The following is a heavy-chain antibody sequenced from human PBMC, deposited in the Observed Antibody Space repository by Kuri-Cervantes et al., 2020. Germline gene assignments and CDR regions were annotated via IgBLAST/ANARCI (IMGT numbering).Heavy chain of an antibody. CDR1: GGSISSGGYS. J-gene: IGHJ5*02. V-gene: IGHV4-30-2*01. D-gene: IGHD4-17*01. CDR3: ARAPGDYGLEGNNWFDP. CDR2: IYHSGST. Sequence: SQTLSLTCAVSGGSISSGGYSWSWIRQPPGKGLEWIGYIYHSGSTYYNPSLKSQVTISVDRSKNQFSLKLSSVTAADTAVYYCARAPGDYGLEGNNWFDPWGQGTLVTVSS.